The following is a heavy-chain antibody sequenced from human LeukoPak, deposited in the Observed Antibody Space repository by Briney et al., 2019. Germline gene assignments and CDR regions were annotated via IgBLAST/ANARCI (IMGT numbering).Heavy chain of an antibody. D-gene: IGHD1-1*01. CDR2: IRYDGSNK. V-gene: IGHV3-30*02. CDR1: GFTLRRYT. Sequence: GGSLRLSCAASGFTLRRYTMNWVRQAPGKGLEWVAFIRYDGSNKYYADSVKGRFTVSRDNSKNSLFVQMNSLGAEDTAVYFCAKSRSGSANWALQIFDNWGQGTLVTVSS. J-gene: IGHJ4*02. CDR3: AKSRSGSANWALQIFDN.